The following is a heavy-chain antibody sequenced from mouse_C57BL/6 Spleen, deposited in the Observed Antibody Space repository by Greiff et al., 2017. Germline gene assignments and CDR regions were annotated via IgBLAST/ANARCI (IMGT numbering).Heavy chain of an antibody. CDR3: ARSLTTVVATDWYFDV. CDR2: IYWDDDK. J-gene: IGHJ1*03. D-gene: IGHD1-1*01. CDR1: GFSLSTSGMG. V-gene: IGHV8-12*01. Sequence: QVTLKESGPGILQSSQTLSLTCSFSGFSLSTSGMGVSWIRQPSGKGLEWLAHIYWDDDKRYNPFLKSRLTIDKDTSRNQVFLKITSVDTADTATCYCARSLTTVVATDWYFDVWGTGTTVTVSS.